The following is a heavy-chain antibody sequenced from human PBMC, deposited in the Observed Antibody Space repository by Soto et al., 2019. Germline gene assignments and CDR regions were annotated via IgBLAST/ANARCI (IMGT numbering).Heavy chain of an antibody. D-gene: IGHD6-13*01. V-gene: IGHV4-59*01. CDR1: GGSISSYY. CDR3: ARAPWGAAGDY. Sequence: QVQLQESGPGLVKPSETLSLTCTVSGGSISSYYWSWIRQPPGKGLEWIGYIYYSGSTNYNPSLKSRVTISVDTSKNQFSLKLSSVTAADTAVYYCARAPWGAAGDYWGQGTLVTVSS. J-gene: IGHJ4*02. CDR2: IYYSGST.